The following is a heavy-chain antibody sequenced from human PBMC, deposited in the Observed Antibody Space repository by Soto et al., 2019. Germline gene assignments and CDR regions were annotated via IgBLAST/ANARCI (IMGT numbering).Heavy chain of an antibody. CDR3: AKVRGEMNWANYYGLDV. CDR2: ITYEGSQI. D-gene: IGHD7-27*01. V-gene: IGHV3-30*18. J-gene: IGHJ6*02. CDR1: GFTFPRFG. Sequence: QVQLVESGGGVVQPGRSLRLSCAASGFTFPRFGMHWVRQAPGKGLEWVALITYEGSQIYYADAVKGRFTISRDNGDNTLSLQMDNLRTEDTATYFCAKVRGEMNWANYYGLDVWCQGTTVTVSS.